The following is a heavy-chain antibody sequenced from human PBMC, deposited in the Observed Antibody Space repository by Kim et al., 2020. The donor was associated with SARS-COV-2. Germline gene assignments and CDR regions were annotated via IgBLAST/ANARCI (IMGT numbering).Heavy chain of an antibody. CDR3: ARGGWRSYVTISAFDI. CDR2: ISSSGSTI. Sequence: GGSLRLSCAASGFTFSDYYMSWIRQAPGKGLEWVSYISSSGSTIYYADSVKGRFTISRDNAKNSLYPQMNSLRAEDTAVYYCARGGWRSYVTISAFDIWGQGTMVTVSS. V-gene: IGHV3-11*01. J-gene: IGHJ3*02. D-gene: IGHD1-26*01. CDR1: GFTFSDYY.